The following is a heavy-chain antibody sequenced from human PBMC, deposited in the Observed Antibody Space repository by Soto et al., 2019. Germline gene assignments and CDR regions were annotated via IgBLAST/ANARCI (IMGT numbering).Heavy chain of an antibody. CDR2: ISHLEST. CDR1: GASISYGGFS. V-gene: IGHV4-30-2*06. CDR3: ARGGGYDSFDY. D-gene: IGHD5-12*01. J-gene: IGHJ4*02. Sequence: QLQLQESGSGLVKTSETLSLTCSVSGASISYGGFSWSWIRQSPGKGLEWIGYISHLESTYFHPSFKSRLTMSIERTRNQSSLKLSSLTAADMAVYYCARGGGYDSFDYWGQGVLVTVSS.